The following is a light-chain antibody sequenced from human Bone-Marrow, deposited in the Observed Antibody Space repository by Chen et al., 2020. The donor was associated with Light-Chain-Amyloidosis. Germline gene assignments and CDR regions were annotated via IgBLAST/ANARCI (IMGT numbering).Light chain of an antibody. CDR3: QVWDRSRERPV. CDR2: DDS. J-gene: IGLJ3*02. CDR1: NIGSTS. Sequence: SYVLTQPSSVSVAPGQTATIACGGNNIGSTSVHWYQQTPGQAPLLVVYDDSDRPSGIPERLSGSNAGHTATLSISGGEAGDEADYYCQVWDRSRERPVFAGVTKLTVL. V-gene: IGLV3-21*02.